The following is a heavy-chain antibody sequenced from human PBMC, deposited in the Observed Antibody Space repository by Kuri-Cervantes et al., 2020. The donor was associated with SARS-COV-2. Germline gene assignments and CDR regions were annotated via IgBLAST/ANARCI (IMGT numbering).Heavy chain of an antibody. V-gene: IGHV3-48*03. CDR1: GFTFSSYE. J-gene: IGHJ5*02. CDR2: ISSSGSTI. CDR3: ARVHCSGGSCYSGEGFDP. Sequence: GESLKISCAASGFTFSSYEMNWVRQAPGKGLEWVSYISSSGSTIYYADSVKGRFTISRDNSKNTLYLQMNSLRAEDTAVYYCARVHCSGGSCYSGEGFDPWGQGTLVTVSS. D-gene: IGHD2-15*01.